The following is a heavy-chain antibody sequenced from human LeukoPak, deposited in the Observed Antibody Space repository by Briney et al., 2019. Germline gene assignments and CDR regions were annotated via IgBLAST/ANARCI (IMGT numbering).Heavy chain of an antibody. CDR2: ISWNSGSI. Sequence: GRSQRLSCAASGFTFDDYAMHWVRQAPGKGLEWVSGISWNSGSIGYADSVKGRFTISRDNAKNSLYLQMNSLRAEDTALYYCARGRRDIVVAVAAHFDYWGQGTLVTVSS. D-gene: IGHD2-15*01. CDR3: ARGRRDIVVAVAAHFDY. V-gene: IGHV3-9*01. J-gene: IGHJ4*02. CDR1: GFTFDDYA.